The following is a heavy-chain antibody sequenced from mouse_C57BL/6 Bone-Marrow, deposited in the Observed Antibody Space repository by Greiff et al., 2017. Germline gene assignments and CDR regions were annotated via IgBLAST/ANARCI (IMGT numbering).Heavy chain of an antibody. CDR2: FNPYNGDT. CDR3: ASSYYGYEDFGY. V-gene: IGHV1-20*01. D-gene: IGHD2-9*01. Sequence: EVQLQQSGPELLKPGDSVKISRKPSGYSFTGYFMNWVMQSLGKSLEWIGRFNPYNGDTFYNQKFKGKATLTVDKSSSTAHMEIRGLTSEDSAVYDCASSYYGYEDFGYWGQGTTLTVSS. CDR1: GYSFTGYF. J-gene: IGHJ2*01.